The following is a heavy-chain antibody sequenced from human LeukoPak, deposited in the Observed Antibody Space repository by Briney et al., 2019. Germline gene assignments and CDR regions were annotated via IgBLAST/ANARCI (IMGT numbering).Heavy chain of an antibody. J-gene: IGHJ4*02. CDR2: IYATGST. D-gene: IGHD3-10*01. Sequence: SETLSLTCDVSGGSIRSYWWGWVRQPAGRGLEWIGRIYATGSTKFNPSLKSRLSMSVDTSTNQFSLTLSSVTAADTAIYFCARQGYTASYYFLDYWGQGTLVTVSS. CDR1: GGSIRSYW. V-gene: IGHV4-4*07. CDR3: ARQGYTASYYFLDY.